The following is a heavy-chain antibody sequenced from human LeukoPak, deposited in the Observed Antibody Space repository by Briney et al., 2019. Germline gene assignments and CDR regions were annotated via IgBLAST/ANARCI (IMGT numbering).Heavy chain of an antibody. CDR1: GGSISSYY. D-gene: IGHD3-10*01. CDR3: ASLGRAAESGCG. Sequence: SETLSLTCTVSGGSISSYYWSWIRQPPGKGLEWIGYIYYSGSTNYNPSLKSRVTISVDTSKNQFSLKLSSVTAADTAVYYCASLGRAAESGCGWGQGTLVTVSS. J-gene: IGHJ4*02. V-gene: IGHV4-59*08. CDR2: IYYSGST.